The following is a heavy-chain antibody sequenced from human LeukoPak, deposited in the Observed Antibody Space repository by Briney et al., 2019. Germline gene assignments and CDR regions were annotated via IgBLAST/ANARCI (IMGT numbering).Heavy chain of an antibody. CDR3: ARAYSGTYGLGYYYMDV. Sequence: PGGSLRLSCAVSGFTFSTYSMNWVRQAPGKGLEWVSSISSSSSYIYYADSVKGQFTISRDNAKNSLYLQMNSLRVEDTAVYYCARAYSGTYGLGYYYMDVWGKGTTVTISS. V-gene: IGHV3-21*01. CDR2: ISSSSSYI. D-gene: IGHD1-26*01. J-gene: IGHJ6*03. CDR1: GFTFSTYS.